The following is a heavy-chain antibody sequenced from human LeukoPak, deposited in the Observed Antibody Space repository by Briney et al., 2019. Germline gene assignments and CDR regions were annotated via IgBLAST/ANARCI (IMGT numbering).Heavy chain of an antibody. CDR1: GYSFTSYW. CDR3: ARHEISQSGGADFWSGYHTPFDY. V-gene: IGHV5-51*01. D-gene: IGHD3-3*01. CDR2: IYPGDSET. Sequence: GESLKISCEGSGYSFTSYWIGWVRQMPGKGLEWMGIIYPGDSETRDSPSFQGQVTISADKSISTAYLQWSSLKASDTAMYYCARHEISQSGGADFWSGYHTPFDYWGQGTLVTVSS. J-gene: IGHJ4*02.